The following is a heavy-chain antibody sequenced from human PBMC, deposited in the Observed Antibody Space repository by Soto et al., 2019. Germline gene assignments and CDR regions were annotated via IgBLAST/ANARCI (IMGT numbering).Heavy chain of an antibody. Sequence: QVQLVQSGAEVKKPGSSVQVSCKTSGGTFSTYSIVWVRQAPGEGLEWMGGIIPIFGTANYAQKFQDRVTITADKSTNTAFMELISLKSEDTAMYYCASSSGNNYGVGTNYYFDYWGQGTLVTVSS. V-gene: IGHV1-69*06. CDR1: GGTFSTYS. CDR3: ASSSGNNYGVGTNYYFDY. J-gene: IGHJ4*02. CDR2: IIPIFGTA. D-gene: IGHD1-26*01.